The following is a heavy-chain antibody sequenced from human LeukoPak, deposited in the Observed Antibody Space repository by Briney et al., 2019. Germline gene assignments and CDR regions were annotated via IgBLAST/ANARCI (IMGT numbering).Heavy chain of an antibody. CDR2: IRYDGSNK. J-gene: IGHJ3*02. V-gene: IGHV3-30*02. CDR1: GFTFSSYG. Sequence: PGGSLRLSCAASGFTFSSYGMHWVRQAPGKGLEWVAFIRYDGSNKYYADSVKGRFTISRDNSKNTLYLQMNSLRSDDTAVYYCARPTLIMDDAFNIWGQGTMVTVSS. CDR3: ARPTLIMDDAFNI. D-gene: IGHD2-8*01.